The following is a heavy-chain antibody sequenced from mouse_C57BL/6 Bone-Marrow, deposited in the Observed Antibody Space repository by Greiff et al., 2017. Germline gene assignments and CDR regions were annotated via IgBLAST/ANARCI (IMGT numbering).Heavy chain of an antibody. Sequence: EVHLVESGGDLVKPGGSLKLSCAASGFTFSSYGMSWVRQTPDKRLEWVATISSGGSYTYYPDSVKGRFTISRDNAKNTLYLQMSSLKSEDTAMYYCARRFYDGYYDYFGYGGQGTTLTVSS. CDR1: GFTFSSYG. D-gene: IGHD2-3*01. J-gene: IGHJ2*01. CDR2: ISSGGSYT. CDR3: ARRFYDGYYDYFGY. V-gene: IGHV5-6*01.